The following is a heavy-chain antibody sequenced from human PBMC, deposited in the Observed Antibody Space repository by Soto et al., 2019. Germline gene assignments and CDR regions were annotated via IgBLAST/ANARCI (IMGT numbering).Heavy chain of an antibody. CDR3: AKTLGSGLKYYFDY. J-gene: IGHJ4*02. Sequence: EVQLLESGGGLVQPGGSLRLSCAASGFTFSSYAMSWVRQAPGKGLEWVSAISGSGGSTYYADSVKGRFTISRDNSKNSLYLQMDSRRAEHTAVYYCAKTLGSGLKYYFDYWGQGTLVTFSS. D-gene: IGHD6-19*01. CDR1: GFTFSSYA. CDR2: ISGSGGST. V-gene: IGHV3-23*01.